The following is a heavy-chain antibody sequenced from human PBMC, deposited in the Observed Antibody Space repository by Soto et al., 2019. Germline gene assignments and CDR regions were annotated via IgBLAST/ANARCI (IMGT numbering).Heavy chain of an antibody. CDR3: AKGRAAVAGLELDY. D-gene: IGHD6-19*01. J-gene: IGHJ4*02. Sequence: GGSLRLSCSASGFTFSSYAMSWVRQAPGKGLEWVSAISGSGGSTYYADSVKGRLTISRDNSKNTLYLQMNSLRAEDTAVYYCAKGRAAVAGLELDYWGQGTLVTVSS. CDR2: ISGSGGST. V-gene: IGHV3-23*01. CDR1: GFTFSSYA.